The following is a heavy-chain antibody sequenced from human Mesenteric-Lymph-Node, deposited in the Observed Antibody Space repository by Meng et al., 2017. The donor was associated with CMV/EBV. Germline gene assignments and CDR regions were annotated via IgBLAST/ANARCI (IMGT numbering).Heavy chain of an antibody. CDR3: ARGRELGLNWFDP. CDR1: GLTVSSDY. J-gene: IGHJ5*02. D-gene: IGHD3-10*01. CDR2: IYGDGST. Sequence: GESLKISCAASGLTVSSDYMTWVRQAPGKGLEWVSSIYGDGSTHYADSVKGRFTISRDNSKNTVYLQMHSLRAEDTAVYYCARGRELGLNWFDPWGQGTLVTVSS. V-gene: IGHV3-66*01.